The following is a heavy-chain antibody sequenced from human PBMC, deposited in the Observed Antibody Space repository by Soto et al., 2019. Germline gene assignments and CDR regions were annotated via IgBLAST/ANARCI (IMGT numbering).Heavy chain of an antibody. CDR1: GFSLSTSGVA. CDR2: IYWNDDK. D-gene: IGHD4-17*01. J-gene: IGHJ4*02. Sequence: QITLKESGPTLVKPPQTLTLTCTFSGFSLSTSGVAVGWIRQPPGKALEWLALIYWNDDKRYSPSLKSMLTITKHTSKDPVLLTMTNMDHVDTPTYYCPHSHYPDGDHFDYWAQGTLFTVSS. V-gene: IGHV2-5*01. CDR3: PHSHYPDGDHFDY.